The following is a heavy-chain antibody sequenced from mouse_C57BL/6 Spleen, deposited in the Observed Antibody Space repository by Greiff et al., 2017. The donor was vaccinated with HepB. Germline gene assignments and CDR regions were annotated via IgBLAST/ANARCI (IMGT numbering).Heavy chain of an antibody. CDR1: GYTFTDYN. CDR3: ARVRGNYVPAMDY. V-gene: IGHV1-22*01. D-gene: IGHD2-1*01. J-gene: IGHJ4*01. Sequence: EVQLQQSGPELVKPGASVKMSCKASGYTFTDYNMHWVKQSHGKSLERIGYINPNNGGTSYNQKFKGKATLTVNKSSSTAYMELRSLTSEDSAVYYCARVRGNYVPAMDYWGQGTSVTVSS. CDR2: INPNNGGT.